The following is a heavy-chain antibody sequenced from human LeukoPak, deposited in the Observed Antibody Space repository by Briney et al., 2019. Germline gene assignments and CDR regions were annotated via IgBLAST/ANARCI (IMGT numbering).Heavy chain of an antibody. J-gene: IGHJ6*02. V-gene: IGHV4-59*08. CDR2: IYYSGST. CDR3: ARHTYASYYHGMDV. CDR1: GGSISSYY. Sequence: SETLSLTCTVSGGSISSYYWSWIRQPPGKGLEWIGYIYYSGSTYYNPSLKSRVTISVDTSKNQFSLKLSSVTAADTAVYYCARHTYASYYHGMDVWGQGTTVTVSS. D-gene: IGHD4-17*01.